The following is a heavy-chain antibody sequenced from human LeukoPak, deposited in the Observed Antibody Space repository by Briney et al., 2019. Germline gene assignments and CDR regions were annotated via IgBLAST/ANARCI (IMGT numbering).Heavy chain of an antibody. CDR1: GGSFSGYY. CDR3: AREKMATTPRAFDI. D-gene: IGHD5-24*01. Sequence: SETLSLTCAVYGGSFSGYYWSWIRQPPGKGLEWIGEINHSGSTNYNPSLKSRDTISVDTSKNQFSLKLSSVTAADTAVYYCAREKMATTPRAFDIWGQGTMVTVSS. V-gene: IGHV4-34*01. CDR2: INHSGST. J-gene: IGHJ3*02.